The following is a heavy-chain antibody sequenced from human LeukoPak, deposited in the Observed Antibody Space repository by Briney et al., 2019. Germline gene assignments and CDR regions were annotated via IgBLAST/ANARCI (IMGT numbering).Heavy chain of an antibody. D-gene: IGHD1-1*01. CDR1: GGSISSNNW. CDR2: IYHSGSP. Sequence: PSETLSLTCAVSGGSISSNNWWGWVRQPPGKGLEWIGEIYHSGSPNYNPSLKSRVTISVDKSRDHFSLNLSSVTAADTAVYYCARVNINNWHSCDYWGQGTLVTVSS. CDR3: ARVNINNWHSCDY. J-gene: IGHJ4*02. V-gene: IGHV4-4*02.